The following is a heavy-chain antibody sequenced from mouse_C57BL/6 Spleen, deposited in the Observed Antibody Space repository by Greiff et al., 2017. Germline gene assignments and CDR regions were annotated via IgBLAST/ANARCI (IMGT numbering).Heavy chain of an antibody. V-gene: IGHV1-22*01. CDR1: GYTFTDYN. CDR3: ARSGDYDVMEYYFDY. J-gene: IGHJ2*01. CDR2: INPNNGGT. Sequence: VQLQQSGPELVKPGASVKMSCKASGYTFTDYNMHWVKQSHGKSLEWIGYINPNNGGTSYNQKFKGKATLTVNKSSSTAYMELRSLTSEDSAVYYCARSGDYDVMEYYFDYWGQGTTLTVSS. D-gene: IGHD2-4*01.